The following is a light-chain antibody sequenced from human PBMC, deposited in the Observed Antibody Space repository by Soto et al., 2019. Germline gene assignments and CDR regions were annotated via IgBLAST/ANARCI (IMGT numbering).Light chain of an antibody. CDR3: GTWDSSRSAVV. J-gene: IGLJ2*01. CDR1: SSNIGNNY. V-gene: IGLV1-51*02. Sequence: QSVLTQPHSVSAAPGQKVTISCSGSSSNIGNNYVSWYQQLPGTAPKLLIYENNKRPSGIPDRFSVSKSGTSATLGITGLQTGDESDYYCGTWDSSRSAVVFGGGTQLTVL. CDR2: ENN.